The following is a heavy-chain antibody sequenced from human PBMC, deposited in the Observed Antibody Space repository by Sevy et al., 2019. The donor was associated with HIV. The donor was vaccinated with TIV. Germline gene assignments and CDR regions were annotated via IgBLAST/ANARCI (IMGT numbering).Heavy chain of an antibody. CDR1: GFSFDGYG. V-gene: IGHV3-23*01. CDR2: ISGSGTRT. CDR3: AKGGGGHYDPDEIAYYFYYYNMDV. J-gene: IGHJ6*03. D-gene: IGHD3-22*01. Sequence: GGSLRLSCAVSGFSFDGYGMTWVRQAPGKGLEWVSAISGSGTRTYYADSVKGRFIISRDNSKNTLDLQMNSLRAEDTAIYYCAKGGGGHYDPDEIAYYFYYYNMDVWGKGTTVTVSS.